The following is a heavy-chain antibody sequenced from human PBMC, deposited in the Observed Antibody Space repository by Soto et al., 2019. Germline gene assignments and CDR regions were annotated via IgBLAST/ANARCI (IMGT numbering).Heavy chain of an antibody. V-gene: IGHV3-21*01. CDR2: ISSSSSYI. J-gene: IGHJ4*02. CDR3: ARDNFYWLSTYWTYYFDY. Sequence: GGSLRLSCAASGFTFSSYSMNWVRQAPGKGLEWVSSISSSSSYIYYADSVKGRFTISRDNAKNSLYLQMNSLRAEDTAVYYCARDNFYWLSTYWTYYFDYCGQRTLVTVSS. CDR1: GFTFSSYS. D-gene: IGHD3-22*01.